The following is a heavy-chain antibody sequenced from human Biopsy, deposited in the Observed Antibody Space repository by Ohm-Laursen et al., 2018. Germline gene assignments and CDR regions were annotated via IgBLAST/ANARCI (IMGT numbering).Heavy chain of an antibody. J-gene: IGHJ6*02. CDR2: TSGGGTV. CDR3: ARDTRWSPYSMDV. Sequence: SLRLSCSPSGFSFSDYHMRWIRQAPGRGLEWVSYTSGGGTVYYGDSMKGRVTISRDNAKNSLYLQMHSLRAEDTAVYYCARDTRWSPYSMDVWGQGTTVTVS. V-gene: IGHV3-11*01. D-gene: IGHD4-23*01. CDR1: GFSFSDYH.